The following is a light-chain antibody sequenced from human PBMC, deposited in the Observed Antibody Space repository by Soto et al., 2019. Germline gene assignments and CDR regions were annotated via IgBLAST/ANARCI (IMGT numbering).Light chain of an antibody. CDR3: SSYTSSSTLV. J-gene: IGLJ2*01. V-gene: IGLV2-14*01. Sequence: QSVLTQPASVSGSPGQSITISCSGTSSDVGFYNYVSWFQQYPGKAPKLMIFEVTNRPSGVSDRFSGSKSDNTASLTISGLQAEDEADYYCSSYTSSSTLVFGGGTKLTVL. CDR1: SSDVGFYNY. CDR2: EVT.